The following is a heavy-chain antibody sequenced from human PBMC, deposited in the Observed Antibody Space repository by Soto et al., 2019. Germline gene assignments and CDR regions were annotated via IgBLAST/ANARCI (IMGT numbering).Heavy chain of an antibody. D-gene: IGHD2-15*01. Sequence: PSETLSLTCTVSGGSISSGDYYWSWIRQPPGKGLEWIGYIYYSGSTYYNPSLKSRVTISVDTSKNQFSLKLSSVTAADTAVYYCARGERSGSWNYYYGMDVWGQGTTVTV. CDR2: IYYSGST. V-gene: IGHV4-30-4*01. CDR3: ARGERSGSWNYYYGMDV. CDR1: GGSISSGDYY. J-gene: IGHJ6*02.